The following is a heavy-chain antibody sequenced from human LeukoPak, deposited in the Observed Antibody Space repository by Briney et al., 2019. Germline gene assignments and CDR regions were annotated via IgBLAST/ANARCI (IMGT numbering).Heavy chain of an antibody. V-gene: IGHV3-53*01. CDR2: INIHDDA. J-gene: IGHJ4*02. CDR3: ARGLVYYDTTGSYLAERPYFDS. Sequence: GESLRLSCAASGFIVSGNYLTWVRQAPGRGLEWVSFINIHDDAFYADSVKGRFTVSRDNSKNILYLQMNSLRAEDTAIYYCARGLVYYDTTGSYLAERPYFDSWGQGTLVTVSS. CDR1: GFIVSGNY. D-gene: IGHD3-16*01.